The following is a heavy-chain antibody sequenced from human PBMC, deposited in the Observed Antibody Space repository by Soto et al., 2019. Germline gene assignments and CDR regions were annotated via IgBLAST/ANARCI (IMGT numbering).Heavy chain of an antibody. D-gene: IGHD3-9*01. CDR1: GDSIRPYY. V-gene: IGHV4-59*01. CDR2: VYYSGSV. Sequence: PSETLSLTCTVSGDSIRPYYWTWIRQPPGKGLEWIGYVYYSGSVNYKSSLKSRVTMSVDTSKNQFSLRLNSVTAADTAVYYCARVTYDSFTAYSYYFDYWGQGTLVPVSS. J-gene: IGHJ4*02. CDR3: ARVTYDSFTAYSYYFDY.